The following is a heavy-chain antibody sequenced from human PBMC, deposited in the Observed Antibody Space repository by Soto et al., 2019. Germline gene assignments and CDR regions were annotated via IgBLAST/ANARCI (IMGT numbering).Heavy chain of an antibody. CDR3: ASRSGRYYNAIDY. J-gene: IGHJ4*02. CDR1: GFTFRTYE. V-gene: IGHV3-48*03. Sequence: PGGSLRLSCAASGFTFRTYEMVWVRQAPGKGLEWVSYISSSASTIYYADSVKGRFTISRDNAKNSLYLQMNSLRAEDTAIYYCASRSGRYYNAIDYWGLGTRVTVSS. CDR2: ISSSASTI. D-gene: IGHD3-10*01.